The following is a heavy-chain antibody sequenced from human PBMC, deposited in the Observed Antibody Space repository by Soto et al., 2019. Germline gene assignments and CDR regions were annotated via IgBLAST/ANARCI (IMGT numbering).Heavy chain of an antibody. CDR2: ISGSGGST. V-gene: IGHV3-23*01. D-gene: IGHD3-16*01. Sequence: GGSLGLSCAASEFTFSSYAMSWVRQAPGKGLEWVSAISGSGGSTYYADSVKGRFTISRDNSKNTLYLQMDSLRAEDTAVYYCANLGRQSGNYYYYYGMDVWGQGTTVTVSS. CDR3: ANLGRQSGNYYYYYGMDV. J-gene: IGHJ6*02. CDR1: EFTFSSYA.